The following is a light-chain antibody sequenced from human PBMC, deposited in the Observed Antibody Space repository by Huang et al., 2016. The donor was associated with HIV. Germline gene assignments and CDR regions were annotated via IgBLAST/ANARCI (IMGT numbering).Light chain of an antibody. CDR1: RSVGNN. Sequence: IVMTQSPATLSVSPGERVTLSCRASRSVGNNLAWYQRKVGQPPRLLIYGASTRATGIAARFSGSGSGTDFTLTISSLQSEDFAVYYCQQYNDWPPWYTFGQGTKLEIK. V-gene: IGKV3-15*01. CDR2: GAS. CDR3: QQYNDWPPWYT. J-gene: IGKJ2*01.